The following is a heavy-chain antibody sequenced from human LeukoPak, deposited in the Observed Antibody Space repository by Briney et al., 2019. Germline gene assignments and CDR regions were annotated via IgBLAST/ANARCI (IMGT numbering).Heavy chain of an antibody. J-gene: IGHJ4*02. CDR1: GYTLTELS. V-gene: IGHV1-24*01. CDR3: ATGPPYDYVWGSYRYAFDY. Sequence: ASVKVSCKVSGYTLTELSMHWVRQAPGKGLEWMGGFDPEDGETIYAQKFQGRVTMTEDTSTDTAYMEQSSLRSEDTAVYYCATGPPYDYVWGSYRYAFDYWGQGTLVTVSS. CDR2: FDPEDGET. D-gene: IGHD3-16*02.